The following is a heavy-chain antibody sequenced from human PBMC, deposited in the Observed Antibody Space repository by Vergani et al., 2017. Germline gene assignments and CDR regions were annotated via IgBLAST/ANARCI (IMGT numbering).Heavy chain of an antibody. CDR1: GYTFTSYG. V-gene: IGHV1-18*01. Sequence: QVQLVQSGAEVKKPGASVKVSCKASGYTFTSYGISWVRQAPGQGLEWMGWISAYNGNTNYAQKLQGRVTMTTDTSTSTAYMELRSLRSDDTAVYYCARXCSSTSCLGSYYYGMDVWGQGTTVTVSS. CDR2: ISAYNGNT. J-gene: IGHJ6*02. CDR3: ARXCSSTSCLGSYYYGMDV. D-gene: IGHD2-2*01.